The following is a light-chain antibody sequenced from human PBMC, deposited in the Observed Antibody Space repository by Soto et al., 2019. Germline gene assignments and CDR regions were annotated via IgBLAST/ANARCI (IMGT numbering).Light chain of an antibody. Sequence: QSVLTQPPSVSGAPGQRVTISCTGSSSNIGAGYDVHWYQQLPGTAPKLLIYGISNRPSGVPDRFSGSKSRTSASLAITGLQAEDEADYYCQSYDSSLSVVVFGGGTKVTVL. V-gene: IGLV1-40*01. CDR1: SSNIGAGYD. J-gene: IGLJ2*01. CDR3: QSYDSSLSVVV. CDR2: GIS.